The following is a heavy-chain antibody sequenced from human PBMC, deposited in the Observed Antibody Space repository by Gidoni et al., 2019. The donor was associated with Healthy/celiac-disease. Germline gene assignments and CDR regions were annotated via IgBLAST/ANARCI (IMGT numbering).Heavy chain of an antibody. CDR3: ARDRGKYSGYDLDY. Sequence: QVQLVESGGGVVQPGRSLRLSCAAAGFPFSSYGMHWVRQAPGKGLEWVAVIWYDGSNKYYADSVKGRFTISRDNSKNTLYLQMNSLRAEDTAVYYCARDRGKYSGYDLDYWGQGTLVTVSS. V-gene: IGHV3-33*01. D-gene: IGHD5-12*01. CDR2: IWYDGSNK. CDR1: GFPFSSYG. J-gene: IGHJ4*02.